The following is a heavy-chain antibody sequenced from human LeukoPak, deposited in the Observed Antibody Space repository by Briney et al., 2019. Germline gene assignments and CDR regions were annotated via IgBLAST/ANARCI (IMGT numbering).Heavy chain of an antibody. J-gene: IGHJ4*02. Sequence: SETLSLTCAVYGGSFSGYYWSWIRQPPGKGLEWIGEINHSGSTNYTPSLKSRVTISVDTSKNQFSLKLSSVTAADTAVYYCARGVGSWPPDYWGQGTLVTVSS. CDR3: ARGVGSWPPDY. D-gene: IGHD6-13*01. CDR1: GGSFSGYY. CDR2: INHSGST. V-gene: IGHV4-34*01.